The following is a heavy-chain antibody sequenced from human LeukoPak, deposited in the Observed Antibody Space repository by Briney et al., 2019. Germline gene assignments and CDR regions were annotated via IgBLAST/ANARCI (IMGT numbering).Heavy chain of an antibody. CDR1: GYTFTKYL. CDR3: AREESYGSGSYWLYYYYYYGMDV. J-gene: IGHJ6*02. V-gene: IGHV1-46*01. D-gene: IGHD3-10*01. Sequence: ASVKVSCKTSGYTFTKYLIHWVRQAPGQGLEWVGTINPNGDATNYAPRLQGRLTLTQDTSTSTVYMELRGLTPDDTAVYYCAREESYGSGSYWLYYYYYYGMDVWGQGTTVTLSS. CDR2: INPNGDAT.